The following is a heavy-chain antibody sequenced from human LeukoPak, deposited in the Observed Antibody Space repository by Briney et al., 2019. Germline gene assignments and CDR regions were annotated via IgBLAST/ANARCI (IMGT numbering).Heavy chain of an antibody. CDR2: IYSGGST. CDR3: ARASGYGYAAH. CDR1: GFTVSSNY. Sequence: QPGESLGLSCAASGFTVSSNYMSWVRQAPGKGLEWVSVIYSGGSTYYADSVKGRFTISRDDSKNTLYLQMNSLRAEDTAVYYCARASGYGYAAHWGQGTLVTVSS. J-gene: IGHJ4*02. V-gene: IGHV3-66*01. D-gene: IGHD5-18*01.